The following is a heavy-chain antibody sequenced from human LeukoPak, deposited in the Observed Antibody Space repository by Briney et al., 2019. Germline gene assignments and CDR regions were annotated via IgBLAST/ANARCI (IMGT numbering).Heavy chain of an antibody. CDR2: ISAYNGNT. CDR3: ARASAFMVRGVIIPNDY. J-gene: IGHJ4*02. CDR1: GYTFTSYG. D-gene: IGHD3-10*01. Sequence: GASVKVSCKASGYTFTSYGISWVRQAPGQGLEWMAWISAYNGNTNYAQKLQGRVTMTTDTSTSTAYMELRSLRSDDTAVYHCARASAFMVRGVIIPNDYWGQGTLVTVSS. V-gene: IGHV1-18*01.